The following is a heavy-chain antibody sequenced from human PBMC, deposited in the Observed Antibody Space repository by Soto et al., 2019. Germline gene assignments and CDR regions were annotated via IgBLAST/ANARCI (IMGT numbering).Heavy chain of an antibody. Sequence: GGSLRLSCAASGFTFSSYAMSWVRQAPGKGLEWVSAISGSGGSTYYADPVKGRFTISRDNSKNTLYLQMNSLRAEDTAVYYCAKSPRITIFGVVNPYFDYWGQGTLVTVSS. D-gene: IGHD3-3*01. CDR3: AKSPRITIFGVVNPYFDY. J-gene: IGHJ4*02. CDR2: ISGSGGST. CDR1: GFTFSSYA. V-gene: IGHV3-23*01.